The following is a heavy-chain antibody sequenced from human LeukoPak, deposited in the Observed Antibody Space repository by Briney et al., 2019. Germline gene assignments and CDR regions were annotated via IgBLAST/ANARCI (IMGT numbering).Heavy chain of an antibody. Sequence: SETLSLTCTVSGGSISSSSYYWGWIRQPPGKGLEWIGSNYYSGSTYYNPSLKSRVTISVDTSKNQFSLKLSSVTAADTAVYYCAREVRGVMSWFDPWGQGTLVTVSS. D-gene: IGHD3-10*01. CDR3: AREVRGVMSWFDP. J-gene: IGHJ5*02. V-gene: IGHV4-39*07. CDR2: NYYSGST. CDR1: GGSISSSSYY.